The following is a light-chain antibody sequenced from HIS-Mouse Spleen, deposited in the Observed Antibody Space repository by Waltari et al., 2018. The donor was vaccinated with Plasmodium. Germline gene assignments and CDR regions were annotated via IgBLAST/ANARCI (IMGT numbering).Light chain of an antibody. CDR2: DVS. CDR1: SSAVGGYNY. J-gene: IGLJ1*01. V-gene: IGLV2-14*03. CDR3: SSYTSSSTLNYV. Sequence: QSALTQPASVSGSPGQSIPIPCTGTSSAVGGYNYVSWYQQHPGKAPKLMIYDVSNRPSGVSNRFSGSKSGNTASLTISGLQAEDEADYYCSSYTSSSTLNYVFGTGTKVTVL.